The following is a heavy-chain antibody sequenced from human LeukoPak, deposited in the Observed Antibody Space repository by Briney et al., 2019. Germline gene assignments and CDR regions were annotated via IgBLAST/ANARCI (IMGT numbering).Heavy chain of an antibody. J-gene: IGHJ4*02. CDR1: GFTFSSYW. CDR2: INSDGSST. V-gene: IGHV3-74*01. CDR3: ARDRRYGLPFDY. Sequence: TGGSLRLSCAASGFTFSSYWMHWVRQAPGKGLVWVSRINSDGSSTSYADSVKGRLTISRDNAKNTLYLQMNSLRAEDTAVYYCARDRRYGLPFDYWGQGTLVTVSS. D-gene: IGHD1-14*01.